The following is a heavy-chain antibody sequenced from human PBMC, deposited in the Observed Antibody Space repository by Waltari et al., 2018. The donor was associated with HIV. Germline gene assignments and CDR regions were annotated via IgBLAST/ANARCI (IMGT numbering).Heavy chain of an antibody. D-gene: IGHD2-15*01. Sequence: QVQLVESGGGVVQPGRSLRLSCAASGFTFSSCGMHWARQAPGKGLEWVAVIWYDGTNKYYADSVKGRFTISRDNSKNTLYLQMNSLRAEDTAVYYCARDRSEGGGYYYYGLDVWGQGTTVTVSS. J-gene: IGHJ6*02. V-gene: IGHV3-33*01. CDR3: ARDRSEGGGYYYYGLDV. CDR2: IWYDGTNK. CDR1: GFTFSSCG.